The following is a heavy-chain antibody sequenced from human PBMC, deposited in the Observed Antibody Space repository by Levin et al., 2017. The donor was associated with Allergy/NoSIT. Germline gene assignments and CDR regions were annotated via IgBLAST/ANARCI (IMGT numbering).Heavy chain of an antibody. CDR1: GFTFDDYG. CDR3: SREKGMTVGGGFDY. D-gene: IGHD1-26*01. J-gene: IGHJ4*02. V-gene: IGHV3-20*04. CDR2: INWKGGRT. Sequence: GGSLRLSCAASGFTFDDYGMNWVRQAPGKGLEWVSGINWKGGRTGYEDSVKGRFTISRDNAQNTPYLQMNSLRAEETAFYYLSREKGMTVGGGFDYWGQGTLVTVSS.